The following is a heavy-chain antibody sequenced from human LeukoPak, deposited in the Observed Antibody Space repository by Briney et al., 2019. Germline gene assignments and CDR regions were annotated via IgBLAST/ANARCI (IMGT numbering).Heavy chain of an antibody. Sequence: GGSLRLSCAASGFTFSSYAMSWVRQAPGKGLEWVSAISGSGGSTYYADSVKGRFTISRDNSKNTLYLQMNSLRAEDTAVYYCARVPTHYDFWSGYSLWGQGTLVTVSS. CDR3: ARVPTHYDFWSGYSL. CDR2: ISGSGGST. J-gene: IGHJ4*02. CDR1: GFTFSSYA. D-gene: IGHD3-3*01. V-gene: IGHV3-23*01.